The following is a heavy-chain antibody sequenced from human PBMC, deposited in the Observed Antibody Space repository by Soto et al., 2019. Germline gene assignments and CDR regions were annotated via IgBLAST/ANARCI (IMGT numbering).Heavy chain of an antibody. Sequence: EVQLLESGGGLVQPGGSLRLSCAASGFTFSSYAMSWVRQAPGKGLEWVSAISGSGGSTYYADSVKGRFTISRDNSKNTLYLQMNSLRAEDTAVYYCANLRPEGYCSGGSCGRDYWGQGTLVTVSS. V-gene: IGHV3-23*01. CDR2: ISGSGGST. CDR3: ANLRPEGYCSGGSCGRDY. J-gene: IGHJ4*02. D-gene: IGHD2-15*01. CDR1: GFTFSSYA.